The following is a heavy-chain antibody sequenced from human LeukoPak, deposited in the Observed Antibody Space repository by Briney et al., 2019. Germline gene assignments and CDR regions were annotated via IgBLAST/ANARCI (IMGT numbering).Heavy chain of an antibody. D-gene: IGHD1-26*01. CDR2: IKSKTDGGTA. V-gene: IGHV3-15*01. CDR3: TTTPTRYSGTYDY. J-gene: IGHJ4*02. Sequence: GGSLRLSCAASGFTVSRNYMSWVRQAPGKGLEWVGRIKSKTDGGTADYAAPVKGRFTISRDDSKNTLYLQLNSLKTEDTAVYYCTTTPTRYSGTYDYWGQGTLVTVSS. CDR1: GFTVSRNY.